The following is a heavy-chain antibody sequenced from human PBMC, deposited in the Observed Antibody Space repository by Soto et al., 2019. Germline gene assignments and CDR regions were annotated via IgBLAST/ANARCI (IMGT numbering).Heavy chain of an antibody. D-gene: IGHD4-17*01. CDR3: ARHEEDDYGDYVSY. CDR1: GGSLISSIDY. V-gene: IGHV4-39*01. J-gene: IGHJ4*02. Sequence: EILSIRCLVYGGSLISSIDYLGWTRHPTGKGLEWIGSIYYSGSTYYNPSLKSRVTISVDTSKNQFSLKLSSVTAADTAVYYCARHEEDDYGDYVSYWGQGTLVTVSS. CDR2: IYYSGST.